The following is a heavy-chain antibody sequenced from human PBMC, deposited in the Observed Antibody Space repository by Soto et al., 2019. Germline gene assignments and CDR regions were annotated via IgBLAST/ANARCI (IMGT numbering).Heavy chain of an antibody. CDR1: AGSISTINYY. J-gene: IGHJ3*01. D-gene: IGHD2-8*01. CDR3: ARSAQWDGFDP. CDR2: ISYSGST. V-gene: IGHV4-31*03. Sequence: QVQLQESGPGLVRPSQTLSLTCTVSAGSISTINYYWSWIRQDPEKGLEWIGYISYSGSTFYHSSLKSRVTISLDTSKKQFSRTRTSVTAADTAVYYCARSAQWDGFDPWGQGTMVTVSS.